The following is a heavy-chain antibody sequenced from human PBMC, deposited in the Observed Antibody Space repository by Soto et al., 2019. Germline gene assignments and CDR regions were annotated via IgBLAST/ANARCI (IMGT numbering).Heavy chain of an antibody. CDR1: GFTFSSYA. CDR2: ISGSGGST. Sequence: GGSLRLSCAASGFTFSSYAMSWVRQAPGKGLEWVSAISGSGGSTYYADSVKGRFTISRDNSKNTLYLQMNSLRAEDTAVYYCAKDQSVGYCSSTSCHSPDSYYGMVVWGQGTTVTVSS. CDR3: AKDQSVGYCSSTSCHSPDSYYGMVV. V-gene: IGHV3-23*01. J-gene: IGHJ6*02. D-gene: IGHD2-2*01.